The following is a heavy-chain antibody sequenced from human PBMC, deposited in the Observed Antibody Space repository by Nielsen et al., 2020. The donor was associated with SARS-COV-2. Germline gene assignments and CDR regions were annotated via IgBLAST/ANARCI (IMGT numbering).Heavy chain of an antibody. Sequence: GESLKISCAASGFTFSSYAMSWVRQAPGKGLEWVSAISGSGGSTYYADSVKGRFTISRDNSKNTLYLQMNSLRAEDTAVYYCAKYPPGIAVAGSFDYWGQGTLVTVSS. D-gene: IGHD6-19*01. CDR2: ISGSGGST. V-gene: IGHV3-23*01. CDR3: AKYPPGIAVAGSFDY. J-gene: IGHJ4*02. CDR1: GFTFSSYA.